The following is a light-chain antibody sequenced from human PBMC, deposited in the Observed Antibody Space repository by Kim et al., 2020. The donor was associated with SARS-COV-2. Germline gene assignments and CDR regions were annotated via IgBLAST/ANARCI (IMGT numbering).Light chain of an antibody. CDR2: WAS. CDR3: QQYSSTPHT. CDR1: QSVFYSATNKHY. J-gene: IGKJ2*01. Sequence: RATINCKSSQSVFYSATNKHYLTWYQQKPGQPPKLLIYWASTRESGVPDRFSGSGSGTDFTLTLNSLQAEDVAVYYCQQYSSTPHTFGQGTRLEI. V-gene: IGKV4-1*01.